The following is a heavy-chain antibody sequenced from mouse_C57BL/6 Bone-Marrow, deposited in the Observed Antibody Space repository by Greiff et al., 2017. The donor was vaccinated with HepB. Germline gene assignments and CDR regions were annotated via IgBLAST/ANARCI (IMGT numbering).Heavy chain of an antibody. J-gene: IGHJ1*03. D-gene: IGHD1-3*01. CDR3: AREWFLFDV. V-gene: IGHV1-50*01. CDR1: GYTFTSYW. Sequence: QVQLQQPGAELVKPGASVKLSCKASGYTFTSYWMQWVKQRPGQGLAWIGEIDPSDSYTNYNQKFKGKATLTVDTSSSTAYMQLRSLTSEDSAVYYCAREWFLFDVWGTGTTVTVSS. CDR2: IDPSDSYT.